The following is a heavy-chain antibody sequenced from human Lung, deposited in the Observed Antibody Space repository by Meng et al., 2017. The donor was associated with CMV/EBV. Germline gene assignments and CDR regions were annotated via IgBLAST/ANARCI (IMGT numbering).Heavy chain of an antibody. J-gene: IGHJ4*02. V-gene: IGHV4-4*02. Sequence: EAGPGLLNPSGAPAPTCGVSGVSISSNIRWTWVRQPPGKGLEWIGDIDDSGSTNYNPSLNRRISISLDKSKNHFSLKVNSVTAADTAVYYCARGKQDAWELLAYWGQGALVTVSS. CDR1: GVSISSNIR. D-gene: IGHD1-26*01. CDR2: IDDSGST. CDR3: ARGKQDAWELLAY.